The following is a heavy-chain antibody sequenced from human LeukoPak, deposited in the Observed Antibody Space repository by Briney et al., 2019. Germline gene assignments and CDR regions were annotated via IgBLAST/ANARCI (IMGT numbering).Heavy chain of an antibody. V-gene: IGHV4-61*02. J-gene: IGHJ3*02. CDR1: GGSISSGSYY. D-gene: IGHD1-26*01. CDR3: ARDCATLPGAFDI. CDR2: IYTSGST. Sequence: ASETLSLTCTVSGGSISSGSYYWSWIRQPAGKGLEWIGRIYTSGSTNYNPSLKSRVTISVDTSKNQFSLKLSSVTAADTAVYYCARDCATLPGAFDIWGQGTMVTVSS.